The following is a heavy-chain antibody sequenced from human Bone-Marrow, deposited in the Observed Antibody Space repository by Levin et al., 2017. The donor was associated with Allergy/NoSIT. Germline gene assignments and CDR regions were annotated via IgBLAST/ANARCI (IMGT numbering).Heavy chain of an antibody. CDR1: GFTFSRHG. Sequence: GGSLRLSCAASGFTFSRHGMHWVRQAPGKGLEWVAVIWYDGSDKYYVDSVKGRFTISRDNSKSTLYLQMNSLRAEDTAVYYCVREARGGTSGGYWFDYWGQGSLVTVSS. J-gene: IGHJ4*02. V-gene: IGHV3-33*01. D-gene: IGHD1-7*01. CDR3: VREARGGTSGGYWFDY. CDR2: IWYDGSDK.